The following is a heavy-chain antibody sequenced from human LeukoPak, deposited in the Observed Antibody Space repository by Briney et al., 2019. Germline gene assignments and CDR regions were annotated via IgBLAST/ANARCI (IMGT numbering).Heavy chain of an antibody. J-gene: IGHJ4*02. CDR2: ISYDGSNK. CDR3: AKTILSMWRGVPFDY. CDR1: GFTFSSYA. V-gene: IGHV3-30-3*02. D-gene: IGHD3-10*01. Sequence: PGGSLRLSCAASGFTFSSYAMHWVRQAPGKGLEWVAVISYDGSNKYYADSVKGRFTISRDNSKNTLYLQMNSLRAEDTAVYYCAKTILSMWRGVPFDYWGQGTLVTVSS.